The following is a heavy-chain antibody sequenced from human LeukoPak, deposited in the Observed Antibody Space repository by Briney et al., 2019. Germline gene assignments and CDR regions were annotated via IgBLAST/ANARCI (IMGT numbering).Heavy chain of an antibody. CDR2: ISTTGGTT. CDR3: AKNGDRGAYCSGGTCYPYYYYYMDV. J-gene: IGHJ6*03. Sequence: GGSLRLSCAASRFTFSSYSMNWVRQAPGKGLEWVSAISTTGGTTYYADSVRGRFTISRDNSRNTLYLQMNSLRAEDTAIYYCAKNGDRGAYCSGGTCYPYYYYYMDVWGKGTTVTISS. D-gene: IGHD2-15*01. CDR1: RFTFSSYS. V-gene: IGHV3-23*01.